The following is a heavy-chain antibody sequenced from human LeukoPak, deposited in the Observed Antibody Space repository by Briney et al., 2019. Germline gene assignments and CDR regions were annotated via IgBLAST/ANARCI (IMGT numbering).Heavy chain of an antibody. CDR3: ARGGSSSAYNWFDP. V-gene: IGHV1-2*02. CDR1: GYTFTGYY. J-gene: IGHJ5*02. Sequence: ASVKVSCKASGYTFTGYYMHWVRQAPGQGLEWMGWINPNSGGTNYAQKFQGRVTMTRDTSISTAYMEPRRLRSDDTAVYYCARGGSSSAYNWFDPWGQGTLVTVSS. CDR2: INPNSGGT. D-gene: IGHD6-6*01.